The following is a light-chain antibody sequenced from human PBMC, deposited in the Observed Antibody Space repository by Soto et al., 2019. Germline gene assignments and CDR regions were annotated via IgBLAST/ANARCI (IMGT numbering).Light chain of an antibody. J-gene: IGKJ1*01. CDR3: QQYNNWPPVT. CDR2: GAS. V-gene: IGKV3-15*01. Sequence: EIVLPQSPATLSLSPGERATLSCRASQSVSSYLAWYQQKPGQAPRLLIYGASTRATGIPARFSGSGSGTEFTLTISSLQSEDFAVYYCQQYNNWPPVTFGQGTKVDIK. CDR1: QSVSSY.